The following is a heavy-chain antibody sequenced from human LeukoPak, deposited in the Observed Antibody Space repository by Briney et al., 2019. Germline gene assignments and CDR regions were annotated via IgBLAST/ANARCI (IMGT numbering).Heavy chain of an antibody. J-gene: IGHJ4*02. CDR3: ARAKIYSTDALDY. CDR1: GGPFSGYY. Sequence: SETLSLTCAVYGGPFSGYYWSWIRQPPGKGLEWIGEINHSGSTNYNPSLKSRVTISVDTSKNQFSLKLSSVTAADTAVYYCARAKIYSTDALDYWGQGTLVTVSS. V-gene: IGHV4-34*01. CDR2: INHSGST. D-gene: IGHD4-11*01.